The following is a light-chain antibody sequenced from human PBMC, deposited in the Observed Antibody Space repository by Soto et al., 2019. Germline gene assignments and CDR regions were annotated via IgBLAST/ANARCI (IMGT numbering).Light chain of an antibody. V-gene: IGKV3-11*01. Sequence: EIVMTQSPATLSVSPGEIATLSCSASQSVSSNLAWYQQRPGQAPRLLIHDASHRAAGIPARFSGSGFGTDFTLTISSLEPEDAAVYYCQQRSNWPPITFGQGTRLEIK. CDR1: QSVSSN. CDR2: DAS. CDR3: QQRSNWPPIT. J-gene: IGKJ5*01.